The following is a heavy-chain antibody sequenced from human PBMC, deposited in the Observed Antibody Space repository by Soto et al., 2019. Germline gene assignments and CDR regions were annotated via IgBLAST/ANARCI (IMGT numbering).Heavy chain of an antibody. CDR1: GFTFDDYA. V-gene: IGHV3-9*01. D-gene: IGHD6-19*01. Sequence: EVQLVESGGGLVQPGRSLRLSCAASGFTFDDYAMHWVRQAPGKGLEWVSGISWNSGSIGYADSVKGRFTISRDNTKNSLYLQMNSLRAEDTALYYCAKDKVSGWYRNFDYWGQGTLVTVSS. J-gene: IGHJ4*02. CDR3: AKDKVSGWYRNFDY. CDR2: ISWNSGSI.